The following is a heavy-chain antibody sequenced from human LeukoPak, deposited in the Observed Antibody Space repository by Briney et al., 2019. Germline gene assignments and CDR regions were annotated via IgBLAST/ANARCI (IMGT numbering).Heavy chain of an antibody. CDR3: AREYDSRARFDS. V-gene: IGHV3-48*01. D-gene: IGHD4-11*01. Sequence: TGGSLRLSCAGSGDSFISHTMIWVRQAPGKGLEWISSIGYGGSPIYYADSVKGRFGISRDDATTSLHLHMNSLRAEDTAFYYCAREYDSRARFDSWGQGILVTVSS. CDR1: GDSFISHT. J-gene: IGHJ4*02. CDR2: IGYGGSPI.